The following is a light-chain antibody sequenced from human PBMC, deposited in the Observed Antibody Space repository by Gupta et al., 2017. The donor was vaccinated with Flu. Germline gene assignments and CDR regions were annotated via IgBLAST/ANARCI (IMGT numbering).Light chain of an antibody. CDR1: QSVSSSY. Sequence: EIVLTQSPGTLSLSPGERATLSCRASQSVSSSYLAWYQQKPGQAPRLLIYGVSSRATGVPDRFSGSESGTDFTLTISRLAPEDFAVYYCQQDGSSRSIFGQGSKMETK. V-gene: IGKV3-20*01. CDR2: GVS. CDR3: QQDGSSRSI. J-gene: IGKJ2*01.